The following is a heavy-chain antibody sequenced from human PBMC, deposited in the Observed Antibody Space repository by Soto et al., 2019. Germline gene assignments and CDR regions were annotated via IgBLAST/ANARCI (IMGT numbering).Heavy chain of an antibody. Sequence: ASVKVSRKASGYTFTSYYMHWVRPPPGQGLEGMGIINPSGGSTSYAKKFQGRVTMSRDTSTSTVYMELSSLRSEDTAVYYCARDAIPRIVASTNWFDPWGQGTLVTVSS. V-gene: IGHV1-46*01. CDR2: INPSGGST. CDR1: GYTFTSYY. J-gene: IGHJ5*02. CDR3: ARDAIPRIVASTNWFDP. D-gene: IGHD2-15*01.